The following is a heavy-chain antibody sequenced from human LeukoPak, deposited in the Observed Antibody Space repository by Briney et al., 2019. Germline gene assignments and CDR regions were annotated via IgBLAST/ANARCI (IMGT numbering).Heavy chain of an antibody. CDR1: GGTFGSYA. CDR2: IIPIFGTA. D-gene: IGHD3-22*01. Sequence: SVKVSCKASGGTFGSYAISWVRQAPGQGLEWMGRIIPIFGTANYAQKFQGRVTITTDESTSTAYMELSSLRSEDTAVYYCARNYYDSSGSSPYYYYYMDVWGKGTTVTVSS. V-gene: IGHV1-69*05. CDR3: ARNYYDSSGSSPYYYYYMDV. J-gene: IGHJ6*03.